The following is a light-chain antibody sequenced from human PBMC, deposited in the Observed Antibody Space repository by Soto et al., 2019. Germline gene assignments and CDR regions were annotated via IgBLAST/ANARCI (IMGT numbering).Light chain of an antibody. Sequence: QSVLTQPASVSGSPGQSITISCTGTSSDVGGYNYVSLYQQHPGKAPKLMIYEVSNRPSGVSNRFSGSKSGNTASLTISGLQAEDEADYYCTSYASSGTHVFGGGTKVTVL. CDR1: SSDVGGYNY. CDR3: TSYASSGTHV. V-gene: IGLV2-14*01. J-gene: IGLJ3*02. CDR2: EVS.